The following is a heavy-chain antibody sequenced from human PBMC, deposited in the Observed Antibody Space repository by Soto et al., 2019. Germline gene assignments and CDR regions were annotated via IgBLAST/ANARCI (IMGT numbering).Heavy chain of an antibody. V-gene: IGHV3-30*18. D-gene: IGHD2-15*01. CDR3: AKGVVVATNYFQH. J-gene: IGHJ1*01. Sequence: QVQLGESGGGVVQPGRSLRLSCAASGFTFSSYGMHWVRQAPCKGLEWVAVISYDGSDKYYADSVKGRFTISRDNSNNTLYLQMDSLRAEDTAVYYCAKGVVVATNYFQHWGQGTLVTVSS. CDR1: GFTFSSYG. CDR2: ISYDGSDK.